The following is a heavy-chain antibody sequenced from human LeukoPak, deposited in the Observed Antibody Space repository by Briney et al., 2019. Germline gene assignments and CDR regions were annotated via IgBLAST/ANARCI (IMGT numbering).Heavy chain of an antibody. CDR2: ISSSSSYI. Sequence: GGSLRLSCAASGFTFSSYSMNWVRQAPGKGLEWVSSISSSSSYIYYADSVKGRLTISRDNAKNSLYLQMNSLRAEDTAVYYCARDPRTTVVTPDYWGQGTLVTVSS. CDR3: ARDPRTTVVTPDY. V-gene: IGHV3-21*01. CDR1: GFTFSSYS. D-gene: IGHD4-23*01. J-gene: IGHJ4*02.